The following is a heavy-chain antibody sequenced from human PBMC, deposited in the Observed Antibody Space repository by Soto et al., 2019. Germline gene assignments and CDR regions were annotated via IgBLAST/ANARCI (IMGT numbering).Heavy chain of an antibody. CDR1: GFTFSGYE. J-gene: IGHJ4*02. CDR2: ISSSGDTI. Sequence: GSLRLSCAASGFTFSGYEMNWVRQAPGKGLEWVSYISSSGDTIYSADSVKGRFTISRDSAKNSLYLQMDSLRVEDTAVYYCAREPYYYDSSGYPGYLDYWGQGTLVTVSS. CDR3: AREPYYYDSSGYPGYLDY. D-gene: IGHD3-22*01. V-gene: IGHV3-48*03.